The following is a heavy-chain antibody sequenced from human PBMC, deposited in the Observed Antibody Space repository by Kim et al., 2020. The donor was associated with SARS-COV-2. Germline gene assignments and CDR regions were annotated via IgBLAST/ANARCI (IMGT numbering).Heavy chain of an antibody. V-gene: IGHV1-69*13. CDR3: AKRTTGRRRASNFGVDV. CDR2: AIPIVGTP. J-gene: IGHJ6*02. D-gene: IGHD4-17*01. Sequence: SSVKVSCKASGGDFSNYAISWVRQAPGQGLEWMGGAIPIVGTPNYAQKFQGRATITADESTNTAYMDLRNLRFDDTAVYYCAKRTTGRRRASNFGVDVWGQGTKVTVSS. CDR1: GGDFSNYA.